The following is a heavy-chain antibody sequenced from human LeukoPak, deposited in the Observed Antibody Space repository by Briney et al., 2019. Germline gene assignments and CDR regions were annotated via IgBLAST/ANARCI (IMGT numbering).Heavy chain of an antibody. J-gene: IGHJ5*02. CDR2: IYPGETA. D-gene: IGHD2-8*01. CDR3: AGYHQWFLNDR. Sequence: PSETLSLTCAVSDGSFSSYYWSWFRQSPGEGLEWIAEIYPGETAKYNPSLWSRVTISADTSKSQFSLRLSSVTAADTAVYYCAGYHQWFLNDRWGQGTLVTVSS. V-gene: IGHV4-34*01. CDR1: DGSFSSYY.